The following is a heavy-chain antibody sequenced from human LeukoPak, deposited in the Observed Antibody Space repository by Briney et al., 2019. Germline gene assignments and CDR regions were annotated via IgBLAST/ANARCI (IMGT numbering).Heavy chain of an antibody. CDR1: GVMFPSYW. J-gene: IGHJ4*02. Sequence: GESLRLSCAASGVMFPSYWMTWVRQAPGKGLEGVANIKQDGSEKYYVDSVKGRFTISRDNAKNSVYLQMNSLRAEDTAVYYCARRHHFGFLDSWGQGTLVTVSS. V-gene: IGHV3-7*04. D-gene: IGHD3-10*01. CDR3: ARRHHFGFLDS. CDR2: IKQDGSEK.